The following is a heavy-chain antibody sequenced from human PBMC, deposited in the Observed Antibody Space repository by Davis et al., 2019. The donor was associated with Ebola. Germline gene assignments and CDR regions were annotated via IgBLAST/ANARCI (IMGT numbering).Heavy chain of an antibody. CDR2: ISYDGSNK. J-gene: IGHJ3*02. CDR1: GFTFSSYA. V-gene: IGHV3-30-3*01. CDR3: ARDPRTMIVVPDAFDI. D-gene: IGHD3-22*01. Sequence: GESLKISCAASGFTFSSYAMHWVRQAPGKGLEWVAVISYDGSNKYYADSVKGRFTISRDNSKNTLYLQMNSLRAEDTAVYYCARDPRTMIVVPDAFDIWGQGTMVTVSS.